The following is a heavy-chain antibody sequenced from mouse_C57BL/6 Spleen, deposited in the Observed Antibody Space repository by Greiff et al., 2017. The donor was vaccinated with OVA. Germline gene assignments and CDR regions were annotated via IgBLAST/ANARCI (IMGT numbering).Heavy chain of an antibody. CDR3: ARRGNWDEGNFDY. V-gene: IGHV1-55*01. D-gene: IGHD4-1*01. CDR1: GYTFTSYW. Sequence: VQLQQPGAELVKPGASVKMSCKASGYTFTSYWITWVKQRPGQGLEWIGDIYPGSGSTNYNEKFKSKATLTVDTSSSTAYMQLSSLTSEDSAVYYCARRGNWDEGNFDYWGKGTTLTVSS. CDR2: IYPGSGST. J-gene: IGHJ2*01.